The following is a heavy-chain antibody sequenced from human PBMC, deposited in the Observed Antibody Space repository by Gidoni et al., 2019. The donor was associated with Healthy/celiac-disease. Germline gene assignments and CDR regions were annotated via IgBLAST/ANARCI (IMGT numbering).Heavy chain of an antibody. Sequence: QVQLVQSGAEVKKPGASVQVSCKASGSTFTSYDINWVRQATGQGLEWMGWMNPNSGNTGYAQKFKGRVTMTRNTSISTAYMELSSLRSEDTAVYYCARGRFWTGDLDYWGQGTLVTVSS. V-gene: IGHV1-8*01. CDR2: MNPNSGNT. J-gene: IGHJ4*02. CDR1: GSTFTSYD. CDR3: ARGRFWTGDLDY. D-gene: IGHD3-3*01.